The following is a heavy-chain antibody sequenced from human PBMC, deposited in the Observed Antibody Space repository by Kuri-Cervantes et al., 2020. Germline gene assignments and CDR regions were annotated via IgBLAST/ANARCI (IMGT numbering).Heavy chain of an antibody. Sequence: SETLSLTCAVYGGSLSGYYWSWIRQPPGKGLEWIGEINHSGSTNYNPSLKSRVTISVDTSKNQFSLKLSSVTAADTAVYYCARGDKQQLVPLFDPWGQGTLVTVSS. CDR2: INHSGST. CDR1: GGSLSGYY. CDR3: ARGDKQQLVPLFDP. V-gene: IGHV4-34*01. D-gene: IGHD6-13*01. J-gene: IGHJ5*02.